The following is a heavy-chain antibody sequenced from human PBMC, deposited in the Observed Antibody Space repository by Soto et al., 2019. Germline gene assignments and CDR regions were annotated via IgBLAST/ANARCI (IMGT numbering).Heavy chain of an antibody. V-gene: IGHV3-23*01. J-gene: IGHJ3*02. D-gene: IGHD3-22*01. CDR3: AKDRSRITMIVVVITPDAFDI. CDR1: GFTFSSYA. Sequence: EVQLLESGGGLVQPGGSLRLSCAASGFTFSSYAMSWVRQAPGKGLEWVSAISGSGGSTYYADSVKGRFTISRDNSKNTLYLQMNSLRAEDTAVYYCAKDRSRITMIVVVITPDAFDIWGQGKMVTVSS. CDR2: ISGSGGST.